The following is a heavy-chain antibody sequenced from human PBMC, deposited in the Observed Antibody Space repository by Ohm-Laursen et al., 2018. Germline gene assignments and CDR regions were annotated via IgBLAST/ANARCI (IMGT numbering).Heavy chain of an antibody. CDR3: ARGSGFFKLDV. V-gene: IGHV4-34*01. D-gene: IGHD6-19*01. Sequence: TLSLTCAVNGESFSGYFWNWIRQPPGKGLEWIGEINQSGSTKYNPSLKRRVTLSADSSNSQFSLRLTSVTAADTATYYCARGSGFFKLDVWGQGTTVTVSS. J-gene: IGHJ6*02. CDR1: GESFSGYF. CDR2: INQSGST.